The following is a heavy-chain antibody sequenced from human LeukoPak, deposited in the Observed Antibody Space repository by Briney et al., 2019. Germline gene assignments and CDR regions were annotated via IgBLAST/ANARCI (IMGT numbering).Heavy chain of an antibody. V-gene: IGHV4-39*07. CDR1: GGSISSSSYY. J-gene: IGHJ4*02. CDR3: ARDESMITFGGPPFDY. CDR2: LYYSGST. Sequence: NSSETLSLTCTVSGGSISSSSYYWGWIRQPPGKGLEWIGSLYYSGSTYYNPSLKSRVTISVDTSKNQFSLKLNSVTAADTAVYYCARDESMITFGGPPFDYWGQGTLVTVSS. D-gene: IGHD3-16*01.